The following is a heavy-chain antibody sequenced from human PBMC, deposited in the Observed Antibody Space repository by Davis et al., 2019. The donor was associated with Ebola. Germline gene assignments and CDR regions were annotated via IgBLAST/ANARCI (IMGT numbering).Heavy chain of an antibody. Sequence: GESLKISCAASGFTFSTQWMHWVRQAPGKGLVWVARIKSDGSITHYADSVKGRFAISRDNAKNTLSLQMSSLRAEDTAVYYCARRSGYSYGYEGMDVWGKGTTATVSS. CDR3: ARRSGYSYGYEGMDV. V-gene: IGHV3-74*01. CDR2: IKSDGSIT. CDR1: GFTFSTQW. J-gene: IGHJ6*04. D-gene: IGHD5-18*01.